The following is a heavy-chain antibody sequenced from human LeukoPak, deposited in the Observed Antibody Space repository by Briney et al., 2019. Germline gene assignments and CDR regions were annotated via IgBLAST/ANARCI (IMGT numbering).Heavy chain of an antibody. V-gene: IGHV4-34*09. Sequence: SETLSLTCAVYGGPFSGYYWSWIRQPPGKGLEWIGEINHSGSTNYNPSLKSRVTISVDTSKNQFSLKLSSVTAADTAVYYCARSQFELPADYWGQGTLVTVSS. CDR3: ARSQFELPADY. CDR1: GGPFSGYY. CDR2: INHSGST. D-gene: IGHD1-26*01. J-gene: IGHJ4*02.